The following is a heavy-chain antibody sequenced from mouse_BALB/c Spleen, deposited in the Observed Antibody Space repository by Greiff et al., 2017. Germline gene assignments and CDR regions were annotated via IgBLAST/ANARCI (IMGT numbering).Heavy chain of an antibody. D-gene: IGHD1-1*01. CDR1: GFNIKDYY. V-gene: IGHV14-1*02. Sequence: EVQLQQSGAELVRPGALVKLSCKASGFNIKDYYMHWVKQRPEQGLEWIGWIDPENGNTIYDPKFQGKASITADTSSNTAYLQLSSLTSEDTAVYYCAHRRDYYGSSPWFADWGQGTLVTVSA. CDR2: IDPENGNT. CDR3: AHRRDYYGSSPWFAD. J-gene: IGHJ3*01.